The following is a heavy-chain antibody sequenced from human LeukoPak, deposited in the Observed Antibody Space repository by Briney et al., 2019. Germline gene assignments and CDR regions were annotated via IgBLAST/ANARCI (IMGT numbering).Heavy chain of an antibody. V-gene: IGHV4-34*01. Sequence: SETLSLTCAVYGGSFSGYYWSWIRQPPGKGLEWIGEINHSGSTNYNPSLKSRVTMSVDTSKNQFSLKLSSVTAADTAVYYCARVHIAAAGTIFNYWGQGTLVTVSS. CDR2: INHSGST. CDR1: GGSFSGYY. D-gene: IGHD6-13*01. CDR3: ARVHIAAAGTIFNY. J-gene: IGHJ4*02.